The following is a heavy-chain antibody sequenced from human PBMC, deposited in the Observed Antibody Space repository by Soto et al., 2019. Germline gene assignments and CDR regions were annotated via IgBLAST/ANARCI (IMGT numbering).Heavy chain of an antibody. J-gene: IGHJ4*02. V-gene: IGHV1-3*01. Sequence: ASVKVSCKASGYTFTSYAMHWVRQAPGQRLEWMGWINAGNGNTKYSQKFQGRVTITRDTSASAAYMELSSLRSEDTAVYYCARDLMEAAAGTTYYFDYWGQGTLVTVSS. CDR3: ARDLMEAAAGTTYYFDY. CDR1: GYTFTSYA. CDR2: INAGNGNT. D-gene: IGHD6-13*01.